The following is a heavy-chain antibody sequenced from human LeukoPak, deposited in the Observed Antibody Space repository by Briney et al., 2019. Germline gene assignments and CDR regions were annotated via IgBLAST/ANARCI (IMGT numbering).Heavy chain of an antibody. CDR2: INPNSGGT. CDR1: GYTFTGYY. V-gene: IGHV1-2*02. D-gene: IGHD2-2*01. Sequence: ASVKVSCKASGYTFTGYYIYWVRQAPGQGLEWMGWINPNSGGTNYAQKFQGRVTMTRDTSISTAYMELSRLRSDDTAVYYCARGQLLDRFWFDPWGQGTLVTVSS. CDR3: ARGQLLDRFWFDP. J-gene: IGHJ5*02.